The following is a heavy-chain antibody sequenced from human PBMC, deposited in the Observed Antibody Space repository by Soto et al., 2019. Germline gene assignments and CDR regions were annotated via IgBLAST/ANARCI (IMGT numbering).Heavy chain of an antibody. Sequence: GGSLRLSCAASGFTFSSYGMHWVRQAPGKGLEWVAVIWYDGSNKYYADSVKGRFTISRDNSKNTLHLQMNSLRAEDTAVYYCARDSILELKYYYYMDVWGKGTTVTVSS. V-gene: IGHV3-33*01. CDR1: GFTFSSYG. CDR2: IWYDGSNK. CDR3: ARDSILELKYYYYMDV. J-gene: IGHJ6*03. D-gene: IGHD1-1*01.